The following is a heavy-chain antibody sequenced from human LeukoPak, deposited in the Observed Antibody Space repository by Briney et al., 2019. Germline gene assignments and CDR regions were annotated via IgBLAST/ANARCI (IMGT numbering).Heavy chain of an antibody. Sequence: GGSLRLSCAASGFTFSSYAMSWVRQAPGTGLEWVSAISGSGGSTYYADSVKGRFTISRDNSKHTLSLQMNSLRAEDTAVYYCAKAPLNYYGSGSYYVYWGQGTLVTVSS. V-gene: IGHV3-23*01. CDR3: AKAPLNYYGSGSYYVY. D-gene: IGHD3-10*01. CDR2: ISGSGGST. J-gene: IGHJ4*02. CDR1: GFTFSSYA.